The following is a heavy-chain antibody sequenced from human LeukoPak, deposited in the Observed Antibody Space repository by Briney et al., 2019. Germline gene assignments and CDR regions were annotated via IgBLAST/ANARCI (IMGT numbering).Heavy chain of an antibody. CDR2: INTDGSST. V-gene: IGHV3-74*01. D-gene: IGHD3-16*01. Sequence: GGSLRLSCAATGFTFSSYWMHWVRQAPGKGLVWVSRINTDGSSTNYADSVKGRFTISRDNAKNTLYLQMHSLRAEDTAVYYCARASPVWDYWGQGTLVIVSS. J-gene: IGHJ4*02. CDR1: GFTFSSYW. CDR3: ARASPVWDY.